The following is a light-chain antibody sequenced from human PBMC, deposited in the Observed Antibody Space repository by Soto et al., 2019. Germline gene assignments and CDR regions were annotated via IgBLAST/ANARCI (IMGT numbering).Light chain of an antibody. CDR1: QSVSSNH. V-gene: IGKV3-20*01. J-gene: IGKJ1*01. CDR3: HQRQSWPRT. CDR2: GGS. Sequence: DIVLTQSPGTLSLSPGERATLYCRASQSVSSNHLAWYQQKPGQAPRLLIYGGSSRATGIPVRFSGSGSETDFTLTISDVQPEDFALYYCHQRQSWPRTFGQGTKVDIK.